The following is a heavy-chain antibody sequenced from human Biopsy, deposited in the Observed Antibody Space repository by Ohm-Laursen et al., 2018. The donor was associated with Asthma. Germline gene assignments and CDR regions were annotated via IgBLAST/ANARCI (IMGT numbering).Heavy chain of an antibody. CDR2: INPNGGAT. CDR1: AYTFIGYH. J-gene: IGHJ5*02. Sequence: ATVKASCKASAYTFIGYHLHWVRQAPGEGLEWRGRINPNGGATIYAQKFQGRVTMTRDTSISSAYMELSRLTSDDTAVYYCARVQKAPGDRWFDPWGQGTLVTVSS. D-gene: IGHD7-27*01. CDR3: ARVQKAPGDRWFDP. V-gene: IGHV1-2*06.